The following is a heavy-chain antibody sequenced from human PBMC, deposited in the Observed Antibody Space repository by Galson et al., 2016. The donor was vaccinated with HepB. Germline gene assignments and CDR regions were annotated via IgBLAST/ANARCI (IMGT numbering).Heavy chain of an antibody. CDR3: AKVVRFMEWSYGMDV. CDR2: ISYDGSNK. J-gene: IGHJ6*02. V-gene: IGHV3-30*18. CDR1: GFTFKSFA. Sequence: SLRLSCAASGFTFKSFAMHWVRQAPGKGLEWVAVISYDGSNKYYADSVKGRFTISRDNSKNTLYLQMNSLRAEDTAVYYCAKVVRFMEWSYGMDVWGQGTTVTVSS. D-gene: IGHD3-3*01.